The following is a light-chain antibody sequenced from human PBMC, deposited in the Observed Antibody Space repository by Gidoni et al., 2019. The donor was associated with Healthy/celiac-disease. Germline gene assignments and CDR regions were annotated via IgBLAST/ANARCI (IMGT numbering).Light chain of an antibody. CDR3: QKYNSASGT. J-gene: IGKJ3*01. CDR1: QGISNY. Sequence: DIQMTQSPSSLSASVGDRVTITCRASQGISNYLAWYQQKPGKVPKLLIYAASTLQSGVPSRFSGSGSGTDFTLTISSLQPEDVANYHCQKYNSASGTFGPGTKVDIK. V-gene: IGKV1-27*01. CDR2: AAS.